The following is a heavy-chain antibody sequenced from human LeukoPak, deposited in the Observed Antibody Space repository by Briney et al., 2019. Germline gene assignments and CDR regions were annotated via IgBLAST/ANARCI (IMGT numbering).Heavy chain of an antibody. V-gene: IGHV3-23*01. D-gene: IGHD2-21*01. CDR3: AKSYYFFDY. Sequence: GGTLRLSCAASGFTFSSYGMSWVRQAPGKGLEWVSAISGSGGSTYYADSVKGRFTISRDNSKNTLYLQMNRLRAEDTAVYYCAKSYYFFDYWGQGTLVTVSS. CDR2: ISGSGGST. CDR1: GFTFSSYG. J-gene: IGHJ4*02.